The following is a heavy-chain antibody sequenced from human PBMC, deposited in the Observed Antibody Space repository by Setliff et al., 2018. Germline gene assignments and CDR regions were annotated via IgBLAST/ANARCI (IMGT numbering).Heavy chain of an antibody. D-gene: IGHD3-10*01. V-gene: IGHV3-11*06. J-gene: IGHJ6*02. CDR2: IRSSNSYT. CDR3: ARDGVFYAMDF. Sequence: GGSLRLSCVVSGFTFSDYYMSWIRQAPGKGLEWVSYIRSSNSYTNYAESVRGRFTISRDSAKNSLYLQMNSLRAEDSAVYYCARDGVFYAMDFWGQGTTVTVSS. CDR1: GFTFSDYY.